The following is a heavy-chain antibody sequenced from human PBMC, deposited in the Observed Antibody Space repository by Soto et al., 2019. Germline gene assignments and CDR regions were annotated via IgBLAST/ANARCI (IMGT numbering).Heavy chain of an antibody. CDR2: INHSGST. J-gene: IGHJ5*02. V-gene: IGHV4-34*01. D-gene: IGHD3-10*01. CDR3: ARGWRALRITMVRGVSRFRWFDP. Sequence: QVQLQQWGAGLLKPSETLSLTCAVYGGSFSGYYWSWIRQPPGKGLEWIGEINHSGSTNYNPSLKSRVTISVDTSKNQFSLKLSSVTVADTAVYYCARGWRALRITMVRGVSRFRWFDPWGQGTLVTVSS. CDR1: GGSFSGYY.